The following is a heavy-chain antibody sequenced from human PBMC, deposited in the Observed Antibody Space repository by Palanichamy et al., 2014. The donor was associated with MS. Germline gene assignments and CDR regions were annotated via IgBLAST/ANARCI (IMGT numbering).Heavy chain of an antibody. V-gene: IGHV2-5*01. Sequence: QITLKESGPTLVKPTQTLTLTCTFSGFSLSTSGVGVGWIRQPPGKALEWLALIYWNDDKRYSPSLKSRLTITKDTSKNQVVLTMTNMDPVGTATYYCNLVHYYYGMDVWGQGTTVTVSS. CDR1: GFSLSTSGVG. D-gene: IGHD6-6*01. J-gene: IGHJ6*02. CDR2: IYWNDDK. CDR3: NLVHYYYGMDV.